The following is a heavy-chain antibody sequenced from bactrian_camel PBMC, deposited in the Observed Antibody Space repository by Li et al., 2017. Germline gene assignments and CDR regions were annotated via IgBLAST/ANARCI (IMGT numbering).Heavy chain of an antibody. Sequence: HVQLVESGGGSVQAGGSLTLSCVASTANVCMGWFCQRPGKAREDVAAIWTVRSRTRYADSVAGRFTISQDNTRNIVYLQMNNLQPEDTAVYYCAADGDQRDCAGGYLGQGTQVTVS. CDR3: AADGDQRDCAGGY. D-gene: IGHD5*01. CDR2: IWTVRSRT. J-gene: IGHJ6*01. CDR1: TANVC. V-gene: IGHV3-3*01.